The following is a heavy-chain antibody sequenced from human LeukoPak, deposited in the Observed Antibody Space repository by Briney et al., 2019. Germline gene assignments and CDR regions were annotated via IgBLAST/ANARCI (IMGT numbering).Heavy chain of an antibody. Sequence: GGSLRLSCVASEFPFSSYWMTWVRQAPGKGLERVANIKQDGSKKSYVDSVKGRFTISRDNAKNSLYLQMNSLRAEDTAIYYCTRVGYIDEGIDYWGQGTLVTVSS. CDR3: TRVGYIDEGIDY. D-gene: IGHD5-24*01. CDR1: EFPFSSYW. J-gene: IGHJ4*02. V-gene: IGHV3-7*04. CDR2: IKQDGSKK.